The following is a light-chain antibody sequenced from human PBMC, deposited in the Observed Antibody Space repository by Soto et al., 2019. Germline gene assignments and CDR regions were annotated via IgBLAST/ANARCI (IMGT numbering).Light chain of an antibody. CDR1: QSLVHNDGNTD. J-gene: IGKJ1*01. V-gene: IGKV2-24*01. Sequence: DTVMKQNPLSSPVTLGQAASISCRPSQSLVHNDGNTDLSWVQQRSGQPPRLLIYKVSDRFSGVPDRFSGSGAGTDFTLTISRVEADDVGVYYCMQAIQSSGKFGQGTKLDSK. CDR2: KVS. CDR3: MQAIQSSGK.